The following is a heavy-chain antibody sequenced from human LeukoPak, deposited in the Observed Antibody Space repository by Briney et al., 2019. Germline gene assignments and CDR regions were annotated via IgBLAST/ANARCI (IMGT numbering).Heavy chain of an antibody. Sequence: GGSLRLSCAASGFTFSSYAMSWVRQAPGKGLEWVSAISGRDDSTYYADSVKGRFTFSRDNSKNTLFLQMNSLRAEDTASYYCAKVFFRYDSTTYCFSNYMDVWGKGTTVTISS. CDR3: AKVFFRYDSTTYCFSNYMDV. CDR2: ISGRDDST. V-gene: IGHV3-23*01. D-gene: IGHD2/OR15-2a*01. CDR1: GFTFSSYA. J-gene: IGHJ6*03.